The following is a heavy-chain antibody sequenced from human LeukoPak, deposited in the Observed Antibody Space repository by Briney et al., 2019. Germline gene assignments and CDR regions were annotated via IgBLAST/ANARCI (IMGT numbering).Heavy chain of an antibody. D-gene: IGHD3-10*01. J-gene: IGHJ6*02. V-gene: IGHV4-30-4*01. CDR2: IYYSGST. Sequence: SQTLSLTCTGAGGSISSGDYYWSWIRQPPGKGLEWIGYIYYSGSTYYNPSPKSRVTISVDTSKNQFSLKLSSVTAADTAVYYCASPLWFGELNGMDVWGQGTTVTVSS. CDR3: ASPLWFGELNGMDV. CDR1: GGSISSGDYY.